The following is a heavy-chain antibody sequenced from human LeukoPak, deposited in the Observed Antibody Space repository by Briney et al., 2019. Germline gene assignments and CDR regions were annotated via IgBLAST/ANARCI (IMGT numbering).Heavy chain of an antibody. CDR2: IYYSGST. J-gene: IGHJ4*02. CDR1: GGSISSYY. V-gene: IGHV4-59*12. D-gene: IGHD6-6*01. CDR3: ARGPPMDSSSTNFDY. Sequence: SETLSLTCAVSGGSISSYYWSWIRQPPGKGLEWIGYIYYSGSTNYNPSLKSRVTISVDTSKNQFSLKLSSVTAADTAVYYCARGPPMDSSSTNFDYWGQGTLVTVSS.